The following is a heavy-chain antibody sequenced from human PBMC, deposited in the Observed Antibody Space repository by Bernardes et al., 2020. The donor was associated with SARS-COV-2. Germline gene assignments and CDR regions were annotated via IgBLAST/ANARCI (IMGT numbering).Heavy chain of an antibody. CDR1: GYTFTSYG. CDR3: ARGVGGNIPEEVDY. V-gene: IGHV1-18*01. Sequence: ASVKDSCKASGYTFTSYGISWVRQAPGQGLEWMGWISAYNGNTNYAQKLQGRVTMTTDTSTSTAYMELRSLRSDDTAVYYCARGVGGNIPEEVDYWGQGTLVTVSS. CDR2: ISAYNGNT. J-gene: IGHJ4*02. D-gene: IGHD2-2*02.